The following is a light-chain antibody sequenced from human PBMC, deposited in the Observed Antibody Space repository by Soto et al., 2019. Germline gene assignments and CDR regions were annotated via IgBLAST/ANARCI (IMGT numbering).Light chain of an antibody. CDR2: KAS. CDR3: QQYNSYSPYT. V-gene: IGKV1-5*03. J-gene: IGKJ2*01. CDR1: QSISRW. Sequence: DIQMTQSPSTLSASVGDRVTITCRASQSISRWLAWYHQKPGKDPKLLIYKASSLESGVPSRFSVSGSGTEFTLTISSLQPDDFATYYCQQYNSYSPYTFGQGTKLEIK.